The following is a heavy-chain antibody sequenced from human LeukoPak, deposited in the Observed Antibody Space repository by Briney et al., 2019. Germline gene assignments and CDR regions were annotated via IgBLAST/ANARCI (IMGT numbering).Heavy chain of an antibody. CDR1: GYKFTDDY. CDR3: APTAEAYTSWWKV. J-gene: IGHJ4*02. Sequence: ASVKVYCKAYGYKFTDDYMHWVRQAPGQGLEFMGWINPDSGFTNYAQKFKGRVTMTRDTSISTAYLEVRSLTSDDTAVYYCAPTAEAYTSWWKVWGQGTLVTVSS. D-gene: IGHD3-16*01. V-gene: IGHV1-2*02. CDR2: INPDSGFT.